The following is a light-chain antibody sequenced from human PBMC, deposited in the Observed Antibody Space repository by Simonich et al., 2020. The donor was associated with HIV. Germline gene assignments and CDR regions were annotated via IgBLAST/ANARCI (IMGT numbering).Light chain of an antibody. CDR3: QQYYSAPRT. J-gene: IGKJ1*01. V-gene: IGKV4-1*01. CDR2: WAS. CDR1: QSILYSSNNKNH. Sequence: DIVMTQSPDPLAVSLGERATINCKSSQSILYSSNNKNHLAWYQQKPGHPPRLLIYWASTRESGVPDRFSGSGSGTDFTLTISSLQAEDVAVYYCQQYYSAPRTFGQGTKVEIK.